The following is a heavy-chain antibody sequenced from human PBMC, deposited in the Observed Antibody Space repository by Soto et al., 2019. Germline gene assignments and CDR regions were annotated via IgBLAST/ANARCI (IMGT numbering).Heavy chain of an antibody. CDR3: AKQTVVVAASNWFDP. Sequence: GGSLRLSCAASGFTFSSYAMTWVRQAPGKGLEWVSGISASGGSTYYADSVKGRFTISRDNSKNTLYLQMNSLRAEDTAVYYCAKQTVVVAASNWFDPWGQGTLVTVSS. D-gene: IGHD2-15*01. J-gene: IGHJ5*02. CDR1: GFTFSSYA. CDR2: ISASGGST. V-gene: IGHV3-23*01.